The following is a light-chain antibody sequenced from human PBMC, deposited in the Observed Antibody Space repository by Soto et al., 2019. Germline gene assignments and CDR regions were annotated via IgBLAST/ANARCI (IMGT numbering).Light chain of an antibody. CDR2: DAS. CDR3: QQCRNWPLT. Sequence: EIVMTQSPATLSVSPGEGATLSCKASQNVYNNLAWYQQRPGQPPRLLIYDASTSATGISASFSGSGYGTEVHVFSNRLQSEDFAVYFCQQCRNWPLTFGGGTKVEIK. V-gene: IGKV3-15*01. J-gene: IGKJ4*01. CDR1: QNVYNN.